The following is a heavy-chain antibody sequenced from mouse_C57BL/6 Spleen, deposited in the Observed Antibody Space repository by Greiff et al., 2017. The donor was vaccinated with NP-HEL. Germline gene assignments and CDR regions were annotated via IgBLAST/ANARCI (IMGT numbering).Heavy chain of an antibody. Sequence: VQLQQSGAELVRPGASVKLSCTASGFNIKDYYMHWVKQRPEQGLEWIGRIDPEDGDTEYAPKFQGKATMTADTSSTTAYLQLRSLTSEDTAVYYCTIIYDGSLTWLAYWGQGTLVTVSA. CDR3: TIIYDGSLTWLAY. CDR2: IDPEDGDT. D-gene: IGHD2-3*01. V-gene: IGHV14-1*01. CDR1: GFNIKDYY. J-gene: IGHJ3*01.